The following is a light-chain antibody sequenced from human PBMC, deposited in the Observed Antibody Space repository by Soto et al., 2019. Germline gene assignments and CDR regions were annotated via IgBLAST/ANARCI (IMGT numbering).Light chain of an antibody. CDR2: RND. J-gene: IGLJ2*01. V-gene: IGLV1-47*01. CDR3: ASWDDSLNGPL. Sequence: QSVLTQPPSASGTPGQRVTISCSGSSSNIGGHFVYWYHQLPGTAPQLLIYRNDQRPSGVPDRFSASKSGTSASLAISGLRSEDEADYYCASWDDSLNGPLFGGGTKLTVL. CDR1: SSNIGGHF.